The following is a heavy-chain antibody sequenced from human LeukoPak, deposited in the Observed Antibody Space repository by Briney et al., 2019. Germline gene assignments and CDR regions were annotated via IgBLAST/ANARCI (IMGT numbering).Heavy chain of an antibody. V-gene: IGHV4-34*01. CDR1: GGSFSGYY. D-gene: IGHD2-15*01. J-gene: IGHJ5*02. CDR3: ASGGYCSGGSCYSNGWFDP. CDR2: INRSGST. Sequence: PSETLSLTCAVYGGSFSGYYWGWVRQPPGKGLEWIGEINRSGSTNYNPSLTSRDTISVDTSKNQFSLKLSSVTAADTAVYYCASGGYCSGGSCYSNGWFDPGGQGTLVTVSS.